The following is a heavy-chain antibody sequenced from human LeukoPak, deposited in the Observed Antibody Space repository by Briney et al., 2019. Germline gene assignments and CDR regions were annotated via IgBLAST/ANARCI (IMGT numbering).Heavy chain of an antibody. CDR2: MYYSGST. CDR3: ARDNDSRDPPHCDY. J-gene: IGHJ4*02. Sequence: SETLSLTCTVSGGSISSISYYWGWLPQPPGKGLEWIVSMYYSGSTYNNPSLKSRVTISVDTSKNQFSLKLSSVTAADTAVYYCARDNDSRDPPHCDYWGQGTLVTVSS. V-gene: IGHV4-39*07. CDR1: GGSISSISYY. D-gene: IGHD3-16*01.